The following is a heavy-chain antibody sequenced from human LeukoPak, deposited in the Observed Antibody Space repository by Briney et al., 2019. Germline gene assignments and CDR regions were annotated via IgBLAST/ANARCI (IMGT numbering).Heavy chain of an antibody. V-gene: IGHV4-4*02. CDR3: ARDRTYYYDSSGPHDAFDI. CDR2: IYHSGST. D-gene: IGHD3-22*01. CDR1: GGSISSSNW. J-gene: IGHJ3*02. Sequence: PSGTLSLTCAVSGGSISSSNWWSWVRPPPGKGLEWSGEIYHSGSTNYNPSLKSRVTISGDKSKNQFSLKLSSVTAADTAVYYCARDRTYYYDSSGPHDAFDIWGQGTMVTVSS.